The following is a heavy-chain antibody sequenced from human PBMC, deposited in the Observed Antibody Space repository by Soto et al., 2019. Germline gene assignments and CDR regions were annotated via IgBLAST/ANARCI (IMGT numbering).Heavy chain of an antibody. CDR3: AVLEWSRVGPYYFDY. J-gene: IGHJ4*02. Sequence: GESLKISCKGSGYSFTSYWIGWVRQMPGKGLEWMGIIYPGDSDTRYSPSFQGQVTISADKSISTAYLQWSSLKASDTAMYYCAVLEWSRVGPYYFDYWGQGTLVTVSS. V-gene: IGHV5-51*01. D-gene: IGHD3-3*01. CDR1: GYSFTSYW. CDR2: IYPGDSDT.